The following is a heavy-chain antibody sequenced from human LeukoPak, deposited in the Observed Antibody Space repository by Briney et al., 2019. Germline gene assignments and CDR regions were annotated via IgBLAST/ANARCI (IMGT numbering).Heavy chain of an antibody. V-gene: IGHV4-31*03. Sequence: SQSLSLTCTVSGGSITSGGYYWSWIRQHPGKGLEWIGYIYYSGSTYYNPSLKSRVTISVDTSKNQFSLKLSSVTAADTAVYYCARDRGGDCTNGVCYDLDYWGQGTLVTVSS. D-gene: IGHD2-8*01. CDR3: ARDRGGDCTNGVCYDLDY. CDR1: GGSITSGGYY. J-gene: IGHJ4*02. CDR2: IYYSGST.